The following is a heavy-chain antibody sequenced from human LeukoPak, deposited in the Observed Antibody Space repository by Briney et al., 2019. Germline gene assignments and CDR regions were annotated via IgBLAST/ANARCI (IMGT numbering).Heavy chain of an antibody. V-gene: IGHV4-38-2*02. Sequence: SETLSLTCTVSGGSISSGYYWGWIRQPPGKGLEWIGSIYHSGSTYYNPSLKSRVTISVDTSKNQFSLKLSSVTAADMAVYYCARDPSCSGGSCYPPLNWFDPWGQGTLVTVSS. CDR1: GGSISSGYY. CDR3: ARDPSCSGGSCYPPLNWFDP. J-gene: IGHJ5*02. CDR2: IYHSGST. D-gene: IGHD2-15*01.